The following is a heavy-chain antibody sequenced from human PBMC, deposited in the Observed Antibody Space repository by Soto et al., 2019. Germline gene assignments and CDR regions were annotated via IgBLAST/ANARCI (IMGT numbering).Heavy chain of an antibody. Sequence: GASVKVSCKASCYTFTSYGISWVRQAPGQGLEWMGWISAYNGNTNYAQKLQGRVTMTTDTSTSTAYMELRSLRSDDTAVYYCARFGDYYDSNALDYWGQGTLVTVSS. CDR2: ISAYNGNT. J-gene: IGHJ4*02. CDR1: CYTFTSYG. D-gene: IGHD3-22*01. V-gene: IGHV1-18*04. CDR3: ARFGDYYDSNALDY.